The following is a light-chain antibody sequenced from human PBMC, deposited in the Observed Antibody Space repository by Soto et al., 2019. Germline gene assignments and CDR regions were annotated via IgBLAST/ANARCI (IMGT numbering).Light chain of an antibody. J-gene: IGKJ1*01. V-gene: IGKV3-11*01. CDR3: QQYGSSPQT. Sequence: EIVLTQSPATLSLSPGERTTLSCRASQSISSYLAWYQQKPGQAPRLLLYDAYKRATGIPARFSGSGSGTDFTLTISRLEPEDFAVYFCQQYGSSPQTFGQGT. CDR1: QSISSY. CDR2: DAY.